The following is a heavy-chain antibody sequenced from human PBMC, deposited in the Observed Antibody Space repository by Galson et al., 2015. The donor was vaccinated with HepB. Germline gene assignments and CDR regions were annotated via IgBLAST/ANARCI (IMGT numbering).Heavy chain of an antibody. V-gene: IGHV6-1*01. Sequence: CAISGDSVSTNIVAWNWIRQSPSRGLEWLGRTYYRSKWYNDYAVSVQSRITINPDTSRNQFSLQLNSVTPEDTGVYYCTRVRHLARGMDVWGQGMLVTVSS. D-gene: IGHD3-10*01. CDR2: TYYRSKWYN. J-gene: IGHJ4*02. CDR3: TRVRHLARGMDV. CDR1: GDSVSTNIVA.